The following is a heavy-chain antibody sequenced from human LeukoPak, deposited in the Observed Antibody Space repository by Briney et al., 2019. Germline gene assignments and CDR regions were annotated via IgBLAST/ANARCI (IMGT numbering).Heavy chain of an antibody. CDR2: LRYDGSNK. CDR1: GFTFSSYG. CDR3: AKGKNNRGYYYYMDV. V-gene: IGHV3-30*02. Sequence: GGSLRLSCAASGFTFSSYGMHWVRQAPGKGLEGVAFLRYDGSNKYYADSVKGRFTISRDNSKNTLYLHMNSLRAEDTAVYYCAKGKNNRGYYYYMDVWGKGTTVTVSS. J-gene: IGHJ6*03. D-gene: IGHD1/OR15-1a*01.